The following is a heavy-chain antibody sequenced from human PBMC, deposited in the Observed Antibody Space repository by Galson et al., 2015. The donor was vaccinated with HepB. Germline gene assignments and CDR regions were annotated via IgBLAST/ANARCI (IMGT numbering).Heavy chain of an antibody. Sequence: SLRLSCAASGFTFSSYGMHWVRQAPGKGLEWVAVISYDGSNKYYADSVKGRFTISRDNSKNTLYLQMNSLRAEDTAVYYCAKVLVGSGWSHFDYWGQGTLVTVSS. CDR1: GFTFSSYG. D-gene: IGHD6-19*01. J-gene: IGHJ4*02. CDR3: AKVLVGSGWSHFDY. V-gene: IGHV3-30*18. CDR2: ISYDGSNK.